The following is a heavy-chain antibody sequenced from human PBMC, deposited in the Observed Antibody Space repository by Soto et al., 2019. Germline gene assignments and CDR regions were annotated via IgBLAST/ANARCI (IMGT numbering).Heavy chain of an antibody. CDR3: ARDKQQLVGDY. CDR2: FNAGNGNT. Sequence: GASVKVSCKASGYTFTSYAMHWVRQAPRQRLEWMGWFNAGNGNTKYSQKFQGRVTITRDTSASTAYMELSSLRSEDTAVYYCARDKQQLVGDYWGQGTLVTVS. J-gene: IGHJ4*02. V-gene: IGHV1-3*01. D-gene: IGHD6-13*01. CDR1: GYTFTSYA.